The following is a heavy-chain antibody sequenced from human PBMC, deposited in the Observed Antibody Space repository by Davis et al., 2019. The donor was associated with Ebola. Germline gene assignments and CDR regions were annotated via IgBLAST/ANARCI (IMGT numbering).Heavy chain of an antibody. Sequence: MPSETLSLTCAVYGGSFSGYYWSWIRQPPGKGLEWIGEINHSGSTYYNPSLKSRVTISVDTSKNQFSLKLSSVTAADTAVYYCARGPSGSYLFDYWGQGTLVTVSS. CDR3: ARGPSGSYLFDY. CDR1: GGSFSGYY. CDR2: INHSGST. V-gene: IGHV4-34*01. J-gene: IGHJ4*02. D-gene: IGHD1-26*01.